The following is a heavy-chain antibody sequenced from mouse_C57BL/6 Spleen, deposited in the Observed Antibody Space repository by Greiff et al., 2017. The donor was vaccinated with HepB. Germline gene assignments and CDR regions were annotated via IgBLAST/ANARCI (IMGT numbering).Heavy chain of an antibody. D-gene: IGHD2-9*01. CDR2: IDPETGGT. CDR1: GYTFTDYE. V-gene: IGHV1-15*01. Sequence: VKLMESGAELVRPGASVTLSCKASGYTFTDYEMHWVKQTPVHGLEWIGAIDPETGGTAYNQKFKGKAILTADKSSSTAYMELRSLTSEDSAVYYCTRSSTYYGYDYWYFDVWGTGTTVTVSS. J-gene: IGHJ1*03. CDR3: TRSSTYYGYDYWYFDV.